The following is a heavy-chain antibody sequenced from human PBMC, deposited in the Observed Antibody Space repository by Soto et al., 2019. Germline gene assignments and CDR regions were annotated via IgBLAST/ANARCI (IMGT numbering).Heavy chain of an antibody. CDR2: ILYDGSEK. D-gene: IGHD6-19*01. CDR3: AREPARIAVAGFDY. CDR1: GFMFDSYG. Sequence: QVQLVESGGGVVQPGRSLRLSCVASGFMFDSYGMHWVRQAPGKGLEWVAIILYDGSEKYHADSVKGRFTISRDNSKNTLYLHINTLRAEDTALYYCAREPARIAVAGFDYWGQGTLVTVSS. J-gene: IGHJ4*02. V-gene: IGHV3-33*01.